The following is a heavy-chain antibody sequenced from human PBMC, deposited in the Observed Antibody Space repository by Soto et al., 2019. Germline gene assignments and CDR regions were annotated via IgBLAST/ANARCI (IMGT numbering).Heavy chain of an antibody. CDR3: ARVYSGSYPDY. V-gene: IGHV4-39*07. CDR1: GGSISSSSYY. Sequence: SETLSLTCTVSGGSISSSSYYWGWIRQPPGKGLEWIGSIYYSGSTYYNPSLKSRVTISVDTSKNQFSLKLSSVTAADTAVYYCARVYSGSYPDYWGQGTLVTVSS. CDR2: IYYSGST. J-gene: IGHJ4*02. D-gene: IGHD1-26*01.